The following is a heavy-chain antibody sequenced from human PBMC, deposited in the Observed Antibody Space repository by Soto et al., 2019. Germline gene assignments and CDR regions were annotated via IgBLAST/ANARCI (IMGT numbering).Heavy chain of an antibody. V-gene: IGHV3-30*18. J-gene: IGHJ4*02. D-gene: IGHD3-22*01. Sequence: QAQLVESGGGVVQPGESLRLSCEVSGFTFSAYGMHWVRQAPGKGLEWVAAISHDGTNKNYGDSVKGRFTISRDNSKKTLYLQMNSLRPEDTALYYCAKDEYYYSRSGYYIFDSWGQGNLVTVSS. CDR1: GFTFSAYG. CDR2: ISHDGTNK. CDR3: AKDEYYYSRSGYYIFDS.